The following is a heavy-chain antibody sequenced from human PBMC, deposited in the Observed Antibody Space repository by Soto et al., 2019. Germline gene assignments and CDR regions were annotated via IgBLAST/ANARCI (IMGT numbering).Heavy chain of an antibody. V-gene: IGHV1-18*01. J-gene: IGHJ4*02. Sequence: QVPLVQSGAEVKKPGASVTVSCKASGYTFTSYAISWVRQAPGQGLEWMGWISAYNGNTNYAQKLQGRVTMTRDTSTSTDYMELRTLRSDDTAVYYCARHGGYSYEDYFDYWGQGTLVTVSS. CDR1: GYTFTSYA. D-gene: IGHD5-18*01. CDR3: ARHGGYSYEDYFDY. CDR2: ISAYNGNT.